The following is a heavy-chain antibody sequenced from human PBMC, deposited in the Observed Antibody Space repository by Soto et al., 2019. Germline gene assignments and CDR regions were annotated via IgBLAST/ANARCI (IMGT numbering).Heavy chain of an antibody. CDR1: GYTFINYY. V-gene: IGHV1-46*01. CDR3: ARDLAAGDY. CDR2: FNPTSGST. J-gene: IGHJ4*02. Sequence: QVQLVQSGAEVKKPGASVKLACKASGYTFINYYIHWVRQAPGQGLEWMGIFNPTSGSTNYAQKFQGRVTLTMDTSTRTVYMELSSLRFDDTAVYYCARDLAAGDYWGQGTLVTVSS. D-gene: IGHD6-13*01.